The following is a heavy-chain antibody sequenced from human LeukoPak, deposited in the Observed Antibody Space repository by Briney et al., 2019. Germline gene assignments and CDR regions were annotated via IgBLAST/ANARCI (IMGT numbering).Heavy chain of an antibody. CDR1: GYSFTSYW. V-gene: IGHV5-51*01. J-gene: IGHJ3*02. D-gene: IGHD6-13*01. CDR3: ARHGRGYSSSWYAFDI. CDR2: IYPGDSDT. Sequence: GESLKISCKGSGYSFTSYWIGWVRQMPGKGLEWMGIIYPGDSDTRYSPSFQGQVTISADKSISTAYLQWSGLKASDTAMYYCARHGRGYSSSWYAFDILGQGTMVTVSS.